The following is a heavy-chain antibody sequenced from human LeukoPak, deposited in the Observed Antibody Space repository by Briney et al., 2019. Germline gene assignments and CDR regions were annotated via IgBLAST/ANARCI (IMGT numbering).Heavy chain of an antibody. CDR3: ARVYCGGDCSSPLVHYGMDV. V-gene: IGHV3-74*01. D-gene: IGHD2-21*02. CDR1: GFTFSSYW. CDR2: INSDGSST. Sequence: GGSLRLSCAASGFTFSSYWMHWVRQAPGKGLVWVSRINSDGSSTSYGDSVKGRFTISRDNAKNTLYLQMNSLRAEDTAVYYCARVYCGGDCSSPLVHYGMDVWGQGTTVTVSS. J-gene: IGHJ6*02.